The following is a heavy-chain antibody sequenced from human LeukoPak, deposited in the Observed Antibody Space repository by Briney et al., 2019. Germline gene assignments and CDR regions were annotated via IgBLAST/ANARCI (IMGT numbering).Heavy chain of an antibody. J-gene: IGHJ6*03. Sequence: ASVKVSCKASGYTFTGYYMHWVRQAPGQGLEWMGWINPNSGGTNYAQKFQGRVTMTRDTSISTAYMELSRLRSDDTAVYYCAGDTAMAFYYMDVWGKGTTVTVSS. CDR2: INPNSGGT. V-gene: IGHV1-2*02. CDR3: AGDTAMAFYYMDV. CDR1: GYTFTGYY. D-gene: IGHD5-18*01.